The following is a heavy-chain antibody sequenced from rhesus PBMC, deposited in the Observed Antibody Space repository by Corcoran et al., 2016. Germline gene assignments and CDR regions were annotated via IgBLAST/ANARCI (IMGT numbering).Heavy chain of an antibody. CDR1: GYTFSDYY. J-gene: IGHJ4*01. D-gene: IGHD3-16*01. Sequence: EVRLVESGGGLVQPGGSLRLSRAASGYTFSDYYMSWVRQAPGMGPEWVGFIRNKPYGGTTEYAASVKVRFTISRYDSKSIASLQMNSLKAEDTAVCYCASVSYYSLTYWGQGVLVTLSS. CDR3: ASVSYYSLTY. V-gene: IGHV3-116*02. CDR2: IRNKPYGGTT.